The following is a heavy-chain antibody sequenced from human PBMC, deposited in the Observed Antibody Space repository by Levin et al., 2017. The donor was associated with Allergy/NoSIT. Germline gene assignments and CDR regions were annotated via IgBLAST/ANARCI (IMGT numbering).Heavy chain of an antibody. Sequence: GGSLRLSCAASGFTFSDYYMSWIRQAPGKGLEWVSYISSSGSTIYYADSVEGRFTISRDNAKNSLYLQMNSLRAEDTAVYYCARDTMVQGVINYYDYYMDVWGKGTTVTVSS. V-gene: IGHV3-11*01. CDR3: ARDTMVQGVINYYDYYMDV. CDR1: GFTFSDYY. J-gene: IGHJ6*03. D-gene: IGHD3-10*01. CDR2: ISSSGSTI.